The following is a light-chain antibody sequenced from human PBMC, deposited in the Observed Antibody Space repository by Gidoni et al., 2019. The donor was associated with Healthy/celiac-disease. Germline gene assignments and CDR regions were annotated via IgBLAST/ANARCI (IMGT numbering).Light chain of an antibody. J-gene: IGLJ3*02. CDR3: GTWDSSLSAGV. CDR1: SSNIGNNY. CDR2: ENN. V-gene: IGLV1-51*02. Sequence: LTQPPSVSAAPGQKVTISCSGSSSNIGNNYVSWYQQLPGTAPKLLIYENNKRPSGIPDRFSGSKSGTSATLGITGLQTGDEADYYCGTWDSSLSAGVFGGGTKLTVL.